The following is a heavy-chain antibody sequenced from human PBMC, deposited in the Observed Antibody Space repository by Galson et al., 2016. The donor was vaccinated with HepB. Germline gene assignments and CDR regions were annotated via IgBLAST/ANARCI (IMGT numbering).Heavy chain of an antibody. V-gene: IGHV3-23*01. CDR1: GFTFSDYP. CDR2: INSNGDFT. CDR3: AREGQSSGHCGAFDW. J-gene: IGHJ4*02. D-gene: IGHD2-21*01. Sequence: SLRLSCAASGFTFSDYPMTWVRQAPGKGLEWVSTINSNGDFTHYADSVKGRFSISRDNSKSTLSLQMGSLRAEDTAIYYCAREGQSSGHCGAFDWWGQVTLVTV.